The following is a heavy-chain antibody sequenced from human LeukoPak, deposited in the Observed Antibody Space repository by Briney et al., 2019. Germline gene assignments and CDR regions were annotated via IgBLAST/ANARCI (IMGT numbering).Heavy chain of an antibody. D-gene: IGHD5-18*01. J-gene: IGHJ4*02. Sequence: PSETLSLTCTVSGGSISSYYWSWIRQPPGKGLEWIGYIYYSGSTNYNPSLKSRVTISVDTSKNQFSLKLNSVTAADTVVYYCARVGRGYSYGPFDSWGQGTLVTVSS. V-gene: IGHV4-59*01. CDR3: ARVGRGYSYGPFDS. CDR2: IYYSGST. CDR1: GGSISSYY.